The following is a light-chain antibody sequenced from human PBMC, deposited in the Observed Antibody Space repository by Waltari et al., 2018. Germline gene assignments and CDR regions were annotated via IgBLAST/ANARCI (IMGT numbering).Light chain of an antibody. CDR2: DIN. V-gene: IGLV2-11*01. Sequence: QSALTQPRSVSGSPGQSVTISCTGTCSDVGGYNYVSWYQQHPDKAPKLIIYDINKRPSGVPDRFSGSKAGNTASLTISGLQAEDEADYYCCSYVGSNIYWVFGGGTKLTVL. CDR3: CSYVGSNIYWV. CDR1: CSDVGGYNY. J-gene: IGLJ3*02.